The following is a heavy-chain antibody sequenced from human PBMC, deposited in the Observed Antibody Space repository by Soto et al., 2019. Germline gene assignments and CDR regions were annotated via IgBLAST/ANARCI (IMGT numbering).Heavy chain of an antibody. D-gene: IGHD1-7*01. CDR2: IYTDGSRA. CDR3: ARGARNYYYFDY. Sequence: EVQLVESGGGLVQPGGSLRLSCEASGFSFSSHWMHWVRQAPGKGLVWVSGIYTDGSRADYADSVKGRFTISRDNAKNTAYLQLNGLGAEDTAVYYCARGARNYYYFDYWGQGTLVTVSS. V-gene: IGHV3-74*01. J-gene: IGHJ4*02. CDR1: GFSFSSHW.